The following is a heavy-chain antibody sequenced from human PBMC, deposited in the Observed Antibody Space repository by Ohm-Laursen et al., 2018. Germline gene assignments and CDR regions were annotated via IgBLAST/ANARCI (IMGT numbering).Heavy chain of an antibody. Sequence: SLRLSCAASGFTFSSYGMHWVRQAPGKGLEWVSAINGGGSRTYFADSVKGRFTISRDNSKNTLYLQMNSLRAEDTAVFYCAKGTAYQLLSHNWVDSWGQGTLVTVSS. D-gene: IGHD2-2*01. CDR3: AKGTAYQLLSHNWVDS. CDR2: INGGGSRT. J-gene: IGHJ5*01. CDR1: GFTFSSYG. V-gene: IGHV3-NL1*01.